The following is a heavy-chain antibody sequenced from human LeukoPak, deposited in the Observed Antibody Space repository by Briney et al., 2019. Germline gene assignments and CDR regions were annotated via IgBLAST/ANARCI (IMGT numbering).Heavy chain of an antibody. CDR3: AKELRLGELSLYRGGGIDY. CDR1: GFTFDDYT. J-gene: IGHJ4*02. Sequence: GGSLRLSCAASGFTFDDYTMHWVRPAPGKGLEWVSLISWDGGSTYYADSVKGRFTISRDNSKNSLYLQMNSLRTEDTALYYCAKELRLGELSLYRGGGIDYWGQGTLVTVSS. CDR2: ISWDGGST. V-gene: IGHV3-43*01. D-gene: IGHD3-16*02.